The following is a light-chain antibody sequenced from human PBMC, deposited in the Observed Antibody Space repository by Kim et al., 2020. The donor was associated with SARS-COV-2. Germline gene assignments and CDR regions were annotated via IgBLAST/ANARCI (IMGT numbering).Light chain of an antibody. Sequence: SSELTQDPAVSVALGQTVSITCQGDNLRTYYASWYQQKPGQAPVLVFYGKNNRPSGIPDRFSGSRSGDTASLTISGAQAEDEADYYCNSRDISGDHFFVFAAGTKVTVL. CDR1: NLRTYY. CDR3: NSRDISGDHFFV. V-gene: IGLV3-19*01. CDR2: GKN. J-gene: IGLJ1*01.